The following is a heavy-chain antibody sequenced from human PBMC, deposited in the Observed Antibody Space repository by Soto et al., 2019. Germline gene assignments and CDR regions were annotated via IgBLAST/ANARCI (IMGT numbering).Heavy chain of an antibody. CDR1: GGSISSYY. D-gene: IGHD1-7*01. CDR2: IYYSGST. J-gene: IGHJ5*02. V-gene: IGHV4-59*01. Sequence: SETLSLTCTVSGGSISSYYWSWIRQPPGKGLEWIGYIYYSGSTNYNPSLKSRVTMSVDTSKNQFTLKLSSVTAADTAVYYCARGGTGTTNNWFDPWGQGTLVTVSS. CDR3: ARGGTGTTNNWFDP.